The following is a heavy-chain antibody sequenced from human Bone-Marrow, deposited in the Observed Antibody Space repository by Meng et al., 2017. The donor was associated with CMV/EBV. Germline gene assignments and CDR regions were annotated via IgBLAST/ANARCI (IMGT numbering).Heavy chain of an antibody. CDR1: GYTFTSYY. D-gene: IGHD3-10*01. CDR3: ARGAGYYYYYGMDV. J-gene: IGHJ6*02. Sequence: ASVKVSCKASGYTFTSYYMHWVRQAPGQGLEWMGIINPSGGSTSYAQKFQGRVTITTDESPSTAYMELSSLRSEDTAVYYCARGAGYYYYYGMDVWGQGTMVTVSS. CDR2: INPSGGST. V-gene: IGHV1-46*01.